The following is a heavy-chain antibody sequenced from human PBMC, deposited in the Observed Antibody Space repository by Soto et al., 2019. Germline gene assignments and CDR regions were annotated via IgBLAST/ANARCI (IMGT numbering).Heavy chain of an antibody. CDR2: INGDGSEK. CDR1: RLAAGNYR. CDR3: ARTNWYYDL. Sequence: GWSLRLSCAASRLAAGNYRVSEVRQAPGKGLEWVANINGDGSEKYYVDSVKGRFTISRDNAKNSLYLQMGSLRAEDTAVYYCARTNWYYDLWGQGTLVTVSS. D-gene: IGHD7-27*01. V-gene: IGHV3-7*03. J-gene: IGHJ5*02.